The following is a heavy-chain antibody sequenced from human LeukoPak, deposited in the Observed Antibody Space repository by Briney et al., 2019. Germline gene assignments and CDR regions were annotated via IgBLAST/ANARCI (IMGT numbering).Heavy chain of an antibody. Sequence: SVKVSCKASGGTFSSYAISWVRQAPGQRLEWMGGIIPIFGTANYAQKFQARVTITADESTSTAYMERSSLRSEDTAVYYCARDTYYDSSGYYYHYYWGQGTLVTVSS. CDR1: GGTFSSYA. J-gene: IGHJ4*02. CDR2: IIPIFGTA. V-gene: IGHV1-69*13. D-gene: IGHD3-22*01. CDR3: ARDTYYDSSGYYYHYY.